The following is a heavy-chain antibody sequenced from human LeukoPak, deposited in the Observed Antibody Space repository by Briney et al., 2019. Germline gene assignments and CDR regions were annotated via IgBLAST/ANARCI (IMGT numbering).Heavy chain of an antibody. CDR3: ARGLLHWNYYDSSGSAEISC. V-gene: IGHV1-2*06. J-gene: IGHJ4*02. Sequence: ASVKVSCKASGYTFTGYYMHWVRQAPGQGLEWMGRINPNSGGTNYAQKFQGRDTMTRDTSISTAYMELSRLRSDDTAVYYCARGLLHWNYYDSSGSAEISCWGQGTLVTVSS. CDR2: INPNSGGT. CDR1: GYTFTGYY. D-gene: IGHD3-22*01.